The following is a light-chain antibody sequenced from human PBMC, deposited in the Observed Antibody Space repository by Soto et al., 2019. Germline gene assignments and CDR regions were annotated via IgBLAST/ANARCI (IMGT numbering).Light chain of an antibody. Sequence: QSVLTQPPSASGSPGQSVTISCTGTTSAVGGYNYVSWYQQHPGKAPKLMIYEVSKRPSGVPDRFSGTKSGNTASLTVSGLQAEDDADYYCSSYAGSNNYVVFGGGTKLTVL. CDR1: TSAVGGYNY. V-gene: IGLV2-8*01. CDR3: SSYAGSNNYVV. CDR2: EVS. J-gene: IGLJ2*01.